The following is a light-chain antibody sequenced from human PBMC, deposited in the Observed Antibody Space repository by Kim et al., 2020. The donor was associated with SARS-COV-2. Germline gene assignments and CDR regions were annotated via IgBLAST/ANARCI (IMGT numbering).Light chain of an antibody. CDR3: NSRDSSGNHR. V-gene: IGLV3-19*01. CDR1: SLRNYY. CDR2: GKN. Sequence: SSELTQDPAVSVALGQTVRITCQGDSLRNYYASWYQQKPGQAPVIVIFGKNNRPSGIPDRFSGSRSGNTASLTITGAQAEDEADYYCNSRDSSGNHRFGGGTQLTVL. J-gene: IGLJ3*02.